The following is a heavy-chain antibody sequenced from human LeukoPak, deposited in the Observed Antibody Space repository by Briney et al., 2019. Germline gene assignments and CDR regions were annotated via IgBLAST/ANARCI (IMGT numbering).Heavy chain of an antibody. D-gene: IGHD3-10*01. J-gene: IGHJ4*02. CDR1: GFTFSNYG. CDR2: IWYDGSNK. V-gene: IGHV3-33*01. CDR3: AGNYGPYYFDY. Sequence: GGSLRLSCAASGFTFSNYGMHWVRQAPGKGLEWVAVIWYDGSNKYYADSVKGRFNISRDNSKNTLYLQMNSLRAEDTAVYCCAGNYGPYYFDYWGQGTLVTVSS.